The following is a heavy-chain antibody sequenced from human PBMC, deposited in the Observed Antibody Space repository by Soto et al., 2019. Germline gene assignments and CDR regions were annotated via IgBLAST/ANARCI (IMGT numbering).Heavy chain of an antibody. D-gene: IGHD2-21*01. CDR2: ISYDGSNK. J-gene: IGHJ6*02. CDR3: AKSPRYCGGDCYYGMDV. V-gene: IGHV3-30*18. CDR1: GFTFSSYG. Sequence: GGSLRLSCAASGFTFSSYGMHWVRQAPGKGLEWVAVISYDGSNKYYADSVKGRFTISRDNSKNTLYLQMNSLRAEDTAVYYCAKSPRYCGGDCYYGMDVWGQGTTVTVS.